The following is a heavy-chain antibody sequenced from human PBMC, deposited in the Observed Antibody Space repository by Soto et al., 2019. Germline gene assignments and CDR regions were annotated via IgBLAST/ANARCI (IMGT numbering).Heavy chain of an antibody. CDR2: IFYFGST. V-gene: IGHV4-59*08. CDR1: GGAIASYY. D-gene: IGHD3-9*01. Sequence: SETLSLTCTVSGGAIASYYWRWIRQTPGKGLEWIGYIFYFGSTNYNPSLKSRVTLSIDTSKNQLSLKLSSVTAADTAVYYCARHSPDFDWLSQFDYWGQGTLVTVSS. J-gene: IGHJ4*02. CDR3: ARHSPDFDWLSQFDY.